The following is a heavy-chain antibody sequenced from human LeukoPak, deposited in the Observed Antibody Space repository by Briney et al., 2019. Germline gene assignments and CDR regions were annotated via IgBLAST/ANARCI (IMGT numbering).Heavy chain of an antibody. J-gene: IGHJ6*03. V-gene: IGHV4-59*11. CDR3: AREDYYYYYMDV. Sequence: SETLSLTCTVSGSSISSHYWSWIRQPPGKGLEWIGYIYYSGSTNYNPSLKSRVTISVDTSKNQFSLKLSSVTAADTAVYYCAREDYYYYYMDVWGKGTTVTVSS. CDR2: IYYSGST. CDR1: GSSISSHY.